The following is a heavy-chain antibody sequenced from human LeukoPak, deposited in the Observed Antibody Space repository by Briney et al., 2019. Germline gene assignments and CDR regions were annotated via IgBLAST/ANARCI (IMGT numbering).Heavy chain of an antibody. CDR3: ARDPETNWGWDFDS. V-gene: IGHV3-21*01. CDR2: ISSSSSYI. Sequence: GGSLRLSCAASGFTFSSYSMNWVRQAPGKGLEWVSSISSSSSYIYYAASVKGRFTISRDNAKNSLYLQMNSLRAEDTAVYYCARDPETNWGWDFDSWGQGTLVTVSS. CDR1: GFTFSSYS. J-gene: IGHJ4*02. D-gene: IGHD7-27*01.